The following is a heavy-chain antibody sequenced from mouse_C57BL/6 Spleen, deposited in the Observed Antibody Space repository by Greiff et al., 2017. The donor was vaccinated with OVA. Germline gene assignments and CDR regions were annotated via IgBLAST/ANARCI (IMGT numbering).Heavy chain of an antibody. D-gene: IGHD2-4*01. Sequence: QVQLQQPGAELVKPGASVKLSCKASGYTFTSYWMQWVKQRPGQGLEWIGEIDPSDSYTNYNQKFKGKATLTVDTSSSTAYMQLSSLTSEDSAVYYCARPSLYYDRGFAYWGQGTLVTVSA. CDR3: ARPSLYYDRGFAY. CDR1: GYTFTSYW. CDR2: IDPSDSYT. J-gene: IGHJ3*01. V-gene: IGHV1-50*01.